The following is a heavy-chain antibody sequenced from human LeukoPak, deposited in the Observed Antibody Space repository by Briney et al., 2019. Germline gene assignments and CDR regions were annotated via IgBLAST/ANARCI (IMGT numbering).Heavy chain of an antibody. CDR3: ARSQITMVRGVIITFYY. CDR1: GGSISSGGYS. V-gene: IGHV4-30-2*01. D-gene: IGHD3-10*01. CDR2: IYHSGST. Sequence: PSETLSLTCAVSGGSISSGGYSWSWIRQPPGKGLEWIGYIYHSGSTYYNPSLKSRVTISVDRSKNQFSLKLSSVTAADTAVYYCARSQITMVRGVIITFYYWGQGTLVTVSS. J-gene: IGHJ4*02.